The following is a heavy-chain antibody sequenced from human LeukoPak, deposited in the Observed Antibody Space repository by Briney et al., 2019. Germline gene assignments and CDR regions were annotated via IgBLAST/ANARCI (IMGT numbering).Heavy chain of an antibody. CDR1: GYTFTGYY. Sequence: GASVKVSCKASGYTFTGYYMHWVRQAPGQGLEWMGWINPNSGGTNYAQKFQGRVTMTRDTSISTAYMELSRLRSDDTAVYYCARVLYNWNYGLGYWGQGTLVTVSS. V-gene: IGHV1-2*02. CDR2: INPNSGGT. J-gene: IGHJ4*02. D-gene: IGHD1-7*01. CDR3: ARVLYNWNYGLGY.